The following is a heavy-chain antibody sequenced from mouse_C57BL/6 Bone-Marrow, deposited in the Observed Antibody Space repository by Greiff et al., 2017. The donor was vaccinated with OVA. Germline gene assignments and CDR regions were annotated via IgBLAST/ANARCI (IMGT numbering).Heavy chain of an antibody. D-gene: IGHD2-4*01. J-gene: IGHJ2*01. CDR1: GFNIKDDY. Sequence: VHVKQSGAELVRPGASVKLSCTASGFNIKDDYMHWVKQRPEQGLEWIGWIYPENGDTEYASKFQGKATITADTSSNTAYLQLSSLTSEDTAVYYCTNYDGSFDYWGQGTTLTVSS. V-gene: IGHV14-4*01. CDR3: TNYDGSFDY. CDR2: IYPENGDT.